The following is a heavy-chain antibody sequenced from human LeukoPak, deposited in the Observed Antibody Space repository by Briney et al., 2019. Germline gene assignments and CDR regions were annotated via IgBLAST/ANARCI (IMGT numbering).Heavy chain of an antibody. D-gene: IGHD1-26*01. CDR2: ISGSGGST. J-gene: IGHJ4*02. Sequence: ISGSGGSTYYADXVKGRFTISRDNSKNTLYLQMNSLRAEDTAVYYCAXDSYSXSQXYYFDYWGQGTLVTVSS. CDR3: AXDSYSXSQXYYFDY. V-gene: IGHV3-23*01.